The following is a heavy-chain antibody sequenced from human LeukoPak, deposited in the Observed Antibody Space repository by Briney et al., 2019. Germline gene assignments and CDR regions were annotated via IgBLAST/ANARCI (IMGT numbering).Heavy chain of an antibody. V-gene: IGHV3-11*04. D-gene: IGHD1-7*01. CDR1: GFTFSDYY. CDR3: ARDQYNWNYAGVLAY. J-gene: IGHJ4*02. CDR2: ISSSGSTI. Sequence: GGSLRLSCAASGFTFSDYYMSWIRQAPGKGLEWVSYISSSGSTIYYADSVKGRFTISRDNAKNSLYLQMNSLRAEDTAVYYCARDQYNWNYAGVLAYWGQGTLVTVSS.